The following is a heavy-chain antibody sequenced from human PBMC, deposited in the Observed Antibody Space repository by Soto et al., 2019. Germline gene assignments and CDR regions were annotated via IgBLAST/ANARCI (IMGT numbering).Heavy chain of an antibody. Sequence: EVQLLESGGGLVQPGGSLRLSCAASGFTFSSYAMNWVRQAPGKGLEWVSVISGTGGSTYYADAVKGRFTISRDNSKNTLYLQMNSLRAEDTAVYYCAKRTVGWYFDLWGRGTLVTVSS. CDR1: GFTFSSYA. V-gene: IGHV3-23*01. D-gene: IGHD4-17*01. CDR3: AKRTVGWYFDL. CDR2: ISGTGGST. J-gene: IGHJ2*01.